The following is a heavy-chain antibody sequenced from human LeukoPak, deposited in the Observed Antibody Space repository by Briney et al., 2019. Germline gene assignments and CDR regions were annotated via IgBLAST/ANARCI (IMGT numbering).Heavy chain of an antibody. D-gene: IGHD1-26*01. CDR2: IHSSGST. CDR3: ARHGLKLVGASTIYFDN. Sequence: SETLSLTCSVSGGSISNNYWSWIRQSPEKGLEWIGYIHSSGSTDYNPSFKSRVVVSVDTSKNQFPLKLYSVTAADTAVYYCARHGLKLVGASTIYFDNWGQGTLVTVSS. CDR1: GGSISNNY. J-gene: IGHJ4*02. V-gene: IGHV4-59*08.